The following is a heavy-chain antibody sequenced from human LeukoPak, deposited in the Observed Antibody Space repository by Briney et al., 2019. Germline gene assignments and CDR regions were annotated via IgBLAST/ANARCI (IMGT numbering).Heavy chain of an antibody. J-gene: IGHJ6*02. CDR3: ARPSRSSWFYYYGMDV. D-gene: IGHD6-13*01. V-gene: IGHV1-46*01. CDR2: INADGDKT. CDR1: GYTFTSFH. Sequence: ASVKVSCKASGYTFTSFHMHWVRQAPGQGLEWMGVINADGDKTTYAEKFRGRLTLTTDTSTTSVFVELSSLGSEDTAVYSCARPSRSSWFYYYGMDVWGPGTTVIVSS.